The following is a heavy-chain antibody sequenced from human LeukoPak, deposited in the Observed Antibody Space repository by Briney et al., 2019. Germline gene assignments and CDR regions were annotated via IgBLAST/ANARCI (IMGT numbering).Heavy chain of an antibody. Sequence: GGSLRLSCGASGFXFSSYWIHWVRQAPGKGLVWVSRINGDGSTTNYADSVKGRFTISRDNGRYSLYLQMNSLRVEDTAVYYCARARIAVAGALTAFDYWGQGTLVTVSS. V-gene: IGHV3-74*01. D-gene: IGHD6-19*01. CDR3: ARARIAVAGALTAFDY. CDR1: GFXFSSYW. J-gene: IGHJ4*02. CDR2: INGDGSTT.